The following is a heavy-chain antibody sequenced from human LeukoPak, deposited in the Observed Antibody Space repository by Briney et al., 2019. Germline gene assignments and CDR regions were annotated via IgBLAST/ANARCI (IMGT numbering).Heavy chain of an antibody. D-gene: IGHD6-13*01. CDR2: INHSGST. Sequence: SETLSLTCAVYGGSFSGYYWSWIRQPPGKGLEWIGEINHSGSTNYNPSLKSRVTISVDTSKNQFSLKLSSVTAADTAVYYCARRRIAAAGIWYFDYWGQGTPVTVSS. CDR3: ARRRIAAAGIWYFDY. V-gene: IGHV4-34*01. CDR1: GGSFSGYY. J-gene: IGHJ4*02.